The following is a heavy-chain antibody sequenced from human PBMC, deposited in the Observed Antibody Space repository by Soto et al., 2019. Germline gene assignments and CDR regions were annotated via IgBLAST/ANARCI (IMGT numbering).Heavy chain of an antibody. D-gene: IGHD2-2*01. V-gene: IGHV3-33*01. CDR2: IWYDGSNK. CDR3: ARDSALDV. CDR1: GFSFSNFG. Sequence: GGSLRLSCAASGFSFSNFGMHWVRQAPGKGLGWVAVIWYDGSNKDYADSVKGRFTISRDISKNTLYLQMNSLRAEDTAVYYCARDSALDVWGQGTTVTVSS. J-gene: IGHJ6*02.